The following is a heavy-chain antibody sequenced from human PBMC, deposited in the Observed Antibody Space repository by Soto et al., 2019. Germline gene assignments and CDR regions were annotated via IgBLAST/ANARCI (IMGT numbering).Heavy chain of an antibody. V-gene: IGHV1-69*13. CDR2: IIPIFGTA. CDR3: AGSRTVTRYYYYGMDV. CDR1: GGTFSSYA. J-gene: IGHJ6*02. D-gene: IGHD4-4*01. Sequence: SVKVSCKASGGTFSSYAISWVRQAPGQGLEWMGGIIPIFGTANYAQKFQGRVTITADESTSTAYMELSSLRSEDTAVYYCAGSRTVTRYYYYGMDVWGQGTTVTVSS.